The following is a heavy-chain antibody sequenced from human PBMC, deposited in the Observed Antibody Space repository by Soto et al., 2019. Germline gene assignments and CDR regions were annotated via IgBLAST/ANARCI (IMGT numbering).Heavy chain of an antibody. CDR2: IGTAGDT. D-gene: IGHD3-22*01. Sequence: GGSLRLSCGASGFTFSSYDMHWVRQATGKGLEWVSAIGTAGDTYYPGSVKGRFTISRENAKNSLYLQMNSLRAGDTAVYYRARVKGLLGGGAFDIWGQGTMVTVSS. V-gene: IGHV3-13*01. J-gene: IGHJ3*02. CDR3: ARVKGLLGGGAFDI. CDR1: GFTFSSYD.